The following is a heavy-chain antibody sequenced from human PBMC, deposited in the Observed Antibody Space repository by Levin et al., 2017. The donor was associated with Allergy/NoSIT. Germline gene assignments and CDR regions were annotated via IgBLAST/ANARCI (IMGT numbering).Heavy chain of an antibody. CDR3: ARHRFTMNIHDVFDI. D-gene: IGHD2/OR15-2a*01. J-gene: IGHJ3*02. CDR2: INWNGGST. Sequence: LSLTCAASGFTFDDYGMSWVRQAPGKGLEWVSGINWNGGSTGYADSVKGRLTISRDNAKNSLYLQMNSLRAEDTALYHCARHRFTMNIHDVFDIWGKGTMVIVSS. CDR1: GFTFDDYG. V-gene: IGHV3-20*01.